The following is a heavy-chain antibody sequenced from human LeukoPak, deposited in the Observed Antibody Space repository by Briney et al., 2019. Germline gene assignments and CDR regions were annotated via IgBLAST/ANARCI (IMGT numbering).Heavy chain of an antibody. V-gene: IGHV1-46*01. CDR1: GYTFTNNY. J-gene: IGHJ4*02. CDR2: VYPRDGST. CDR3: ARDQEGFDY. Sequence: ASVKVSCKASGYTFTNNYLHWVRQAPGQGLEWMGIVYPRDGSTSYAQNFQGRVTVTRDTSTTTVHMELRGLRSEDTAVYYCARDQEGFDYWGQGTVVTVSS.